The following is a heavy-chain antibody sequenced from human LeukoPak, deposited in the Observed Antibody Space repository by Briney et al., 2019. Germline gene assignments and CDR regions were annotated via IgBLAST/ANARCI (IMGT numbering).Heavy chain of an antibody. CDR3: ARHLGQQLVPGWFDP. D-gene: IGHD6-6*01. CDR1: GGSIGSSRYY. V-gene: IGHV4-39*01. J-gene: IGHJ5*02. Sequence: SETLSLTCTVSGGSIGSSRYYWGWIRQPPGKGLEWIGSIFYSGSTYYNPSLKSRATISVDTSKNQFSLKLSSVTVADTAVYYCARHLGQQLVPGWFDPWGQGTLVTVSS. CDR2: IFYSGST.